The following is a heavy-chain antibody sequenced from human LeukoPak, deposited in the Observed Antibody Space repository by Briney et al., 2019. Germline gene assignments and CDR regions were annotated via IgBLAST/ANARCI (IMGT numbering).Heavy chain of an antibody. CDR1: GGSISSYY. V-gene: IGHV4-59*01. D-gene: IGHD6-19*01. J-gene: IGHJ4*02. CDR2: IYYSGST. Sequence: PSETLSLTCTVSGGSISSYYWSWIRQPPGKGLEWIGYIYYSGSTNYNPSLTSRVTISVDTSKNQFSLKLSSVTAADTAVYYCARDHPDIAVAGTGYFDYWGQGTLVTVSS. CDR3: ARDHPDIAVAGTGYFDY.